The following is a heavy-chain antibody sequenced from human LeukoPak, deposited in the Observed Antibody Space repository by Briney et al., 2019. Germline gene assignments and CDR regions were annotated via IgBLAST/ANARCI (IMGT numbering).Heavy chain of an antibody. CDR2: ITSNSGGT. D-gene: IGHD3-10*01. Sequence: ASVKVSCKAPGYSFSDYSVHWVRQAPGHGLEWMGRITSNSGGTSYAQNFQGRVTMTRDTSISTAYMELSGLTSDDTAVYYCARGSQPGWFGSQIDYWGQGTLVTVSS. V-gene: IGHV1-2*06. CDR3: ARGSQPGWFGSQIDY. CDR1: GYSFSDYS. J-gene: IGHJ4*02.